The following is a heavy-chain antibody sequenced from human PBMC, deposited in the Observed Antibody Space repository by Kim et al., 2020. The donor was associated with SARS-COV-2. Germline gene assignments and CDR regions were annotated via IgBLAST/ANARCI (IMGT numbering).Heavy chain of an antibody. Sequence: GGSLRLSCAASGFTVSSNYMSWVRQAPGKGLEWVSAIYSGGSTYYADSVKGRFTISRDNSKNTLYLQMNSLRAEDTAVYYCASEGVAAAGRAFDYWGQGTLVNVSS. CDR2: IYSGGST. V-gene: IGHV3-66*01. CDR1: GFTVSSNY. CDR3: ASEGVAAAGRAFDY. D-gene: IGHD6-13*01. J-gene: IGHJ4*02.